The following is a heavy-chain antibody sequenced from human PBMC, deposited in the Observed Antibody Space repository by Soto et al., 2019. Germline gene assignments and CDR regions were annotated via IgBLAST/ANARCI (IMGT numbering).Heavy chain of an antibody. J-gene: IGHJ6*02. CDR2: INHSGST. CDR1: GGSFSGYY. Sequence: PSETLSLTCAVYGGSFSGYYWSWIRQPPGEGLEWIGEINHSGSTNYNPSLKSRVTISVDTSKNQFSLKLSSVTAADTAVYYCARATVVLWFGELWNYYYGMDVWGQGTTVTVSS. D-gene: IGHD3-10*01. CDR3: ARATVVLWFGELWNYYYGMDV. V-gene: IGHV4-34*01.